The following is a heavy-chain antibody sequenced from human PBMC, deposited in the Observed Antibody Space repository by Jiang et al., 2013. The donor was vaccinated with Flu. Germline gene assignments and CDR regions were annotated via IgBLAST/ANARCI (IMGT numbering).Heavy chain of an antibody. D-gene: IGHD3-10*01. Sequence: NINQDGSEKYYVDSVKGRFTISRDNVKNSLYLQMNSLRAEDTAVYYCARDTSEHYYGWDESAFWGQGTLVTVSS. CDR3: ARDTSEHYYGWDESAF. J-gene: IGHJ4*02. CDR2: INQDGSEK. V-gene: IGHV3-7*03.